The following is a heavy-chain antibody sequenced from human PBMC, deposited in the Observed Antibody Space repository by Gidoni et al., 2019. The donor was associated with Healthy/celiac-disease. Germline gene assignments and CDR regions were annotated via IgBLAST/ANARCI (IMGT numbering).Heavy chain of an antibody. CDR3: ARDLGNWKGGDY. CDR2: TRNKANSYTT. J-gene: IGHJ4*02. D-gene: IGHD1-20*01. V-gene: IGHV3-72*01. Sequence: EVQLVESGGGLVQPGGSLRLSCAASGFTFSDHYMDWVRQAPGKGLEWVGRTRNKANSYTTEYAASVKGRFTISRDDSKNSLYLQMNSLKTEDTAVYYCARDLGNWKGGDYWGQGTLVTVSS. CDR1: GFTFSDHY.